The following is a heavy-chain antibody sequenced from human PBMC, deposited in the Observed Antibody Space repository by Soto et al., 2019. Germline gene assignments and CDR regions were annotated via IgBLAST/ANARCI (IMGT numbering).Heavy chain of an antibody. D-gene: IGHD3-16*02. CDR2: INAGNGNT. CDR1: GYTFTSYA. Sequence: QVQLVQSGAEVKKPAASVKVSCKASGYTFTSYAMHWVRQAPGQRLEWMGWINAGNGNTKYSQKFQGRVTITRDTSASTAYRELSSLRAEDRALYYCERARGVVGGRYRYSSNWFDPWGQERLLTVSS. CDR3: ERARGVVGGRYRYSSNWFDP. V-gene: IGHV1-3*01. J-gene: IGHJ5*02.